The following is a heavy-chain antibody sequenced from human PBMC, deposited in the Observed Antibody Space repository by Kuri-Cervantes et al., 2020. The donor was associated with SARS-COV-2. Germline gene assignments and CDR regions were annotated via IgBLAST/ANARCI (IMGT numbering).Heavy chain of an antibody. CDR2: IYYSGST. D-gene: IGHD5-18*01. V-gene: IGHV4-39*01. CDR1: GGPISSSSYY. CDR3: ARHRYSYGTPDWFDP. J-gene: IGHJ5*02. Sequence: ESLKISCAVSGGPISSSSYYWGWIRQPPGKGLEWIGSIYYSGSTYYNPSLKSRVTISVDTSKNQFSLKLSSVTAADTAVYYCARHRYSYGTPDWFDPWGQGTLVTVSS.